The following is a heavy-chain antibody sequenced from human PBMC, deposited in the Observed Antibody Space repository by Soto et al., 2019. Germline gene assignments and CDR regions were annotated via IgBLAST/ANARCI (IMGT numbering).Heavy chain of an antibody. V-gene: IGHV3-21*01. CDR3: SRDVTLVYFSRGYYYWPEAFDI. CDR1: GFTFSSYS. CDR2: ISSSSSYI. Sequence: GGSLRLACAASGFTFSSYSMNWVRQAPGKGLEWVSSISSSSSYIYYADSVKGRFTISRDNAKNSLYLQMNSLRAGGTGVFYFSRDVTLVYFSRGYYYWPEAFDIWGQGTMGTVSS. J-gene: IGHJ3*02. D-gene: IGHD3-22*01.